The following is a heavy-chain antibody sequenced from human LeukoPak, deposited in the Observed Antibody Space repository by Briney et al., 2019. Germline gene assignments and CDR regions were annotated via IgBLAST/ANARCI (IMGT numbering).Heavy chain of an antibody. CDR1: GGSMSSYY. CDR3: ARLSGTTIFGGFDY. CDR2: IYYSGST. V-gene: IGHV4-59*08. D-gene: IGHD3-3*01. Sequence: SETLSLTCTVSGGSMSSYYWSWIRQPPGKELEWIGYIYYSGSTNYNPSLKSRVTISVDTSKNQFSLNLRSVTAADTAVYYCARLSGTTIFGGFDYWGQGTLVTVSS. J-gene: IGHJ4*02.